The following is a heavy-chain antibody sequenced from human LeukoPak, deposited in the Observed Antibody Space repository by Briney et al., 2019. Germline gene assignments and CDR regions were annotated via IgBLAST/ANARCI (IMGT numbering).Heavy chain of an antibody. D-gene: IGHD5-18*01. CDR3: ARQSATQLWYFDY. CDR1: GGSLSYYY. V-gene: IGHV4-59*08. J-gene: IGHJ4*02. CDR2: IYDSGTT. Sequence: SETLSLTCTVSGGSLSYYYWSWIRQPPGKGLEWIGYIYDSGTTNYNPSLKSRVTISVDTSKNQFSLKLNSVTAADTAVYYCARQSATQLWYFDYWGQGSLVTVSS.